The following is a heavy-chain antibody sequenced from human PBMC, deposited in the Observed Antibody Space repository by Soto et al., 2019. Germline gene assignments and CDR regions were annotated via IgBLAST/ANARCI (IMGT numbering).Heavy chain of an antibody. Sequence: PGGSLRLSCAASGFTFSDYYMSWIRQAPGKGLEWVSYISSSSSYTNYADSVKGRFTISRDNAKNSLYLQMNSLRAEDTAVYYCARVLAVADNAFDIWGQGTMVTVSS. J-gene: IGHJ3*02. CDR2: ISSSSSYT. V-gene: IGHV3-11*06. D-gene: IGHD6-19*01. CDR1: GFTFSDYY. CDR3: ARVLAVADNAFDI.